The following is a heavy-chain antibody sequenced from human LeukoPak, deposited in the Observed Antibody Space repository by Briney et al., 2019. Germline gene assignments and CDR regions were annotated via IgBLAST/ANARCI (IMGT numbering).Heavy chain of an antibody. Sequence: GGSLRLSCAASGFTFSSYALSWVRQPPGKGLEWVSAISGSGGSTYYADSVKGRFTISRDNSKNTLYLQMNSLRAEDTAVYYCAKDGLKRRTHAFDIWGQGTMVTVSS. V-gene: IGHV3-23*01. CDR2: ISGSGGST. CDR3: AKDGLKRRTHAFDI. J-gene: IGHJ3*02. CDR1: GFTFSSYA.